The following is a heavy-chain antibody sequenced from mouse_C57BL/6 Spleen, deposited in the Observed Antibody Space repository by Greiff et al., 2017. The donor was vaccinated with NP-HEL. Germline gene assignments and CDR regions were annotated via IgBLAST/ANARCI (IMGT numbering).Heavy chain of an antibody. Sequence: QVQLKQSGAELARPGASVKLSCKASGYTFTSYGISWVKQRTGQGLEWIGEIYPRSGNTYYNEKFKGKATLTADKSSSTAYMELRSLTSEDSAVYFCANYDEGSRFAYWGQGTLVTVSA. V-gene: IGHV1-81*01. D-gene: IGHD2-4*01. CDR1: GYTFTSYG. J-gene: IGHJ3*01. CDR2: IYPRSGNT. CDR3: ANYDEGSRFAY.